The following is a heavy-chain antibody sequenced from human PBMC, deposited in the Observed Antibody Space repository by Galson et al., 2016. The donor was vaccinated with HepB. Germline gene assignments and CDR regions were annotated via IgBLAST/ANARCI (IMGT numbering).Heavy chain of an antibody. CDR2: MSFDDSTK. V-gene: IGHV3-30-3*01. D-gene: IGHD3-3*01. CDR3: ARDSYQIRFIDAFDI. J-gene: IGHJ3*02. Sequence: SLRLSCATSGFSFYSYAMHWVRQAPGKGLEWVASMSFDDSTKSYTDSVKGRFTVSRDNTKNTLYLQMNNLRVDDTALYFCARDSYQIRFIDAFDIWGQGTQVTV. CDR1: GFSFYSYA.